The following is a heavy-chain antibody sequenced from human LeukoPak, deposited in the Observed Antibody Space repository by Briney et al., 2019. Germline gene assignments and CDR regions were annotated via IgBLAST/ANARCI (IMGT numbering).Heavy chain of an antibody. D-gene: IGHD2-2*01. CDR2: INGNGVNT. Sequence: PGGSLRLSCAASGFTFSNYGMSWVRQAPGKGLEWVATINGNGVNTYYADSVKGRFTISRDNAKNSLYLQMNSLRAEDTAVYYCARSGGSTGGQGTLVTVSS. CDR1: GFTFSNYG. J-gene: IGHJ4*02. V-gene: IGHV3-23*01. CDR3: ARSGGST.